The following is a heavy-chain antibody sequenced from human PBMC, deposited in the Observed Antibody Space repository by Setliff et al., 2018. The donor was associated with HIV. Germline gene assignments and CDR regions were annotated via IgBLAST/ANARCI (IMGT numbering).Heavy chain of an antibody. D-gene: IGHD6-25*01. V-gene: IGHV3-23*01. CDR3: VQGGLSSGWGSF. CDR1: GFTFSNSA. Sequence: GESLRLSCAVSGFTFSNSAMSWVRQAPGKGLEWVSSVATNGGSTYYAASVQGRFTISSDNSKSVVYLQMNSLRAEDTAVYYCVQGGLSSGWGSFWGQGTLVTVSS. J-gene: IGHJ4*02. CDR2: VATNGGST.